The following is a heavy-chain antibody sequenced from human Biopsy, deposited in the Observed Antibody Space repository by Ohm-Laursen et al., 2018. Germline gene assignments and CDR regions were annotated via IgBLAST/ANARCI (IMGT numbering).Heavy chain of an antibody. J-gene: IGHJ4*02. Sequence: SLRLSCAASGFTFSDHHMAWVRQAPGKGLEWLSYISSSGATIKYTDSVKGRFTISRDNSKNALYLQMNSLRPADTAKYYCVRGRAYWGQGTLVTVSS. CDR3: VRGRAY. CDR1: GFTFSDHH. V-gene: IGHV3-11*01. CDR2: ISSSGATI.